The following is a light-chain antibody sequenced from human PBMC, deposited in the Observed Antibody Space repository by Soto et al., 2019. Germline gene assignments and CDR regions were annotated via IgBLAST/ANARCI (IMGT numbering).Light chain of an antibody. CDR2: AAS. Sequence: DIQMTQSPSSLSASVGDRVTITCRASQSISSYLNWYQQKLGKAPKLLIYAASTLQSGVPSRFSGSGSGTDFTLTISCLQSEDFATYYCQQYYSYPWTFGQGTKVDIK. J-gene: IGKJ1*01. V-gene: IGKV1-39*01. CDR1: QSISSY. CDR3: QQYYSYPWT.